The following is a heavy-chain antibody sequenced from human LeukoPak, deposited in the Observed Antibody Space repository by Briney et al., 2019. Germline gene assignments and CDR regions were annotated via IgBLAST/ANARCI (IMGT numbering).Heavy chain of an antibody. D-gene: IGHD4/OR15-4a*01. Sequence: GGSLRLSCAASGFTFSSYSMNWVRQAPGKALEWVSSISSSSSYIYYADSVKGRFTISRDNAKNSLYLQTNSLRAEDTAVYYCARASRYGAIGRPDYWGQGTLVTVSS. CDR3: ARASRYGAIGRPDY. J-gene: IGHJ4*02. CDR2: ISSSSSYI. V-gene: IGHV3-21*01. CDR1: GFTFSSYS.